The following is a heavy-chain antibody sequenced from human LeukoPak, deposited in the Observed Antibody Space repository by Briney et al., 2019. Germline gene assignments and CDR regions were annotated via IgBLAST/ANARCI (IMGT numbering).Heavy chain of an antibody. Sequence: ASVKVSCKASGYTFTGYYMHWVRQAPGQGLEWMGWINPNSGGTNYAQKFQGRVTMTRDTSISTAYMELSRLRSDDTAVYYCARDNPLHDYGITMIVAEYFDYWGQGALVTVSS. V-gene: IGHV1-2*02. CDR3: ARDNPLHDYGITMIVAEYFDY. CDR1: GYTFTGYY. D-gene: IGHD3-22*01. CDR2: INPNSGGT. J-gene: IGHJ4*02.